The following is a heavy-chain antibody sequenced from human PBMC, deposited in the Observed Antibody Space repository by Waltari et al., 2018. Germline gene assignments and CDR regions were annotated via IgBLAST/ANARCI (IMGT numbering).Heavy chain of an antibody. Sequence: QVQLVESGGGVVQPVRSLRLSCAASGFTFSSYGLHWVRQAPGKGLEWVAVIGYDGSNKYYADSGKGRFTISRDNSKNTLYLQMNSLRAEDTAVYYCARDLTVTTSPPDYWGQGTLVTVSS. CDR3: ARDLTVTTSPPDY. D-gene: IGHD4-4*01. J-gene: IGHJ4*02. CDR1: GFTFSSYG. CDR2: IGYDGSNK. V-gene: IGHV3-33*01.